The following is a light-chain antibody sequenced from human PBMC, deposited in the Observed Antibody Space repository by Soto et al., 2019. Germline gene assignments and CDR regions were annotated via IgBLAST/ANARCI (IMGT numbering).Light chain of an antibody. V-gene: IGLV2-14*01. J-gene: IGLJ1*01. CDR3: SSYTSTNTYV. CDR1: SSDVGGYNY. CDR2: DVS. Sequence: QSALTQPASVSGPPGQSITISCTGTSSDVGGYNYVSWYQQHPGKAPKLMIYDVSNRPSGVSNRFSGSKSGNTASLTISGLQAEDEADYYCSSYTSTNTYVFGNGTKVTAL.